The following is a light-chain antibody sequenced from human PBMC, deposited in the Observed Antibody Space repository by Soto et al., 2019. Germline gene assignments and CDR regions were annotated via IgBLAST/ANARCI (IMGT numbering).Light chain of an antibody. J-gene: IGKJ1*01. CDR1: QSISTF. V-gene: IGKV1-39*01. CDR2: AAS. Sequence: DIQMTQSPSSLSESVGDRVSVTCRASQSISTFLNWYQQRPGEAPKLLIYAASSLQSGVPSRFSGSGSGADFTLTIGSLQPEDFATYYCQQRYTTPRTFGQGTKVEVK. CDR3: QQRYTTPRT.